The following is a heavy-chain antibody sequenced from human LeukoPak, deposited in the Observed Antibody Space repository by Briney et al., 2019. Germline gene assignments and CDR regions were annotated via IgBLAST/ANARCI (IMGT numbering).Heavy chain of an antibody. Sequence: SETLSLTGTVSGGSISSYYWSWIRQPPGKGLEGIGYIFYTGSTNYNPSLKSRVTISVLTSKNRFSLQLSSVTAADTAVYYCATLTGGDDAFDIWGQGTMVTVSS. D-gene: IGHD4-23*01. J-gene: IGHJ3*02. V-gene: IGHV4-59*01. CDR1: GGSISSYY. CDR3: ATLTGGDDAFDI. CDR2: IFYTGST.